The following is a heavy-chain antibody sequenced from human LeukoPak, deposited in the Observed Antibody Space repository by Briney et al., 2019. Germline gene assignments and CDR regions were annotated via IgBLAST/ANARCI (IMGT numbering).Heavy chain of an antibody. CDR1: GYTLTELS. Sequence: ASVKVSCKVSGYTLTELSMHWVRQAPGKGLEWMGGFDPEDGETIYAQKFQGRVTMTEDTSTGTAYMELSSLRSEDTAVYYCATALFIAYDSNWFDPWGQGTLVTVSS. D-gene: IGHD3-3*01. V-gene: IGHV1-24*01. CDR3: ATALFIAYDSNWFDP. CDR2: FDPEDGET. J-gene: IGHJ5*02.